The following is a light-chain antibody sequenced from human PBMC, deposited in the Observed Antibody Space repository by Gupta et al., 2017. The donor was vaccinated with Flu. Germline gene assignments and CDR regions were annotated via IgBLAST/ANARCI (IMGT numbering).Light chain of an antibody. Sequence: DIVMTQSPLSLPVTPGEPASISCRSSQSLLHSNGYNYLDWYLQKPGQSPQLLIYLGSNRASGGPDRFSGSGSGTDFTLKISRVEAEDVGVYYCMQALQTPFTFGHGTKVDIK. CDR2: LGS. CDR1: QSLLHSNGYNY. V-gene: IGKV2-28*01. J-gene: IGKJ3*01. CDR3: MQALQTPFT.